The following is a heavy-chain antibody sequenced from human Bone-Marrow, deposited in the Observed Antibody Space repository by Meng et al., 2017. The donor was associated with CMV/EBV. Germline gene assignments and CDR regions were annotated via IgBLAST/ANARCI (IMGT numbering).Heavy chain of an antibody. CDR1: GYSLGSHT. CDR2: IIPVPGIT. V-gene: IGHV1-69*10. J-gene: IGHJ3*01. D-gene: IGHD5/OR15-5a*01. CDR3: ARGMTAIVSNDAFPV. Sequence: SVKVSCKASGYSLGSHTFAWVRQAPGQGLEWMGGIIPVPGITAYAQRFQGRVTITADTSTNDVYMVLSGLRSDDAAVYYCARGMTAIVSNDAFPVWGQGTMATVSS.